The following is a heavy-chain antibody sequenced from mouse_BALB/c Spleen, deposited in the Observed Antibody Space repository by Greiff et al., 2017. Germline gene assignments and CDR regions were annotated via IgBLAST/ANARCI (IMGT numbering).Heavy chain of an antibody. V-gene: IGHV5-6-2*01. CDR2: INSNGGST. J-gene: IGHJ4*01. CDR3: AREKKPYYYAMDY. Sequence: DVMLVESGGGLVKLGGSLKLSCAASGFTFSSYYMSWVRQTPEKRLELVAAINSNGGSTYYPDTVKGRFTISRDNAKNTLYLQMSSLKSEDTALYYCAREKKPYYYAMDYWGQGTSVTVSS. CDR1: GFTFSSYY.